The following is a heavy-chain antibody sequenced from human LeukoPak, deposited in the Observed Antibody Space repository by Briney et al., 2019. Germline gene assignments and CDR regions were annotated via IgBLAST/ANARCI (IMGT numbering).Heavy chain of an antibody. CDR2: IYYSGST. V-gene: IGHV4-59*01. J-gene: IGHJ4*02. CDR1: GGSISSYY. CDR3: ARAKYSGYDRYYFDY. D-gene: IGHD5-12*01. Sequence: ETLSLTCTVPGGSISSYYWSWIRQPPGKGLEWIGYIYYSGSTNYNPSLKSRVTISVDTSKNQFSLKLSSVTAADTAVYYCARAKYSGYDRYYFDYWGQGTLVTVSS.